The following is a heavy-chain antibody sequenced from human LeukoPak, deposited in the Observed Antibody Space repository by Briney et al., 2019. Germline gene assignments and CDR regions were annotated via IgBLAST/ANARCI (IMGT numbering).Heavy chain of an antibody. Sequence: GGSLRLSCAASGFTFSNAYMNWVRQAPGKGLEWVGRIKPKTDGETTVYAAPVKDRFSISRDNSKSMMYLQMNSLKTEDTAVYYCIIPLPYSAQGGQGTLVTVSS. CDR1: GFTFSNAY. J-gene: IGHJ4*02. CDR3: IIPLPYSAQ. D-gene: IGHD2-21*01. V-gene: IGHV3-15*07. CDR2: IKPKTDGETT.